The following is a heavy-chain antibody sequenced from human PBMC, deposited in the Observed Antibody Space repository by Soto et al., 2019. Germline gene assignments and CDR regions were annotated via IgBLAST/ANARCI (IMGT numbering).Heavy chain of an antibody. CDR2: ISAYNGNT. V-gene: IGHV1-18*01. J-gene: IGHJ5*02. CDR3: ARVHYYGSGSYYNWFDP. Sequence: QVQLVQSGAEVKKPGASVKVSCKASGYTFTSYGISWVRQAPGQGLEWMGWISAYNGNTNYAQKLQGRVTMTTDTSTSTADMELRSLRSDDTAVYYCARVHYYGSGSYYNWFDPWGQGTLFTVSS. D-gene: IGHD3-10*01. CDR1: GYTFTSYG.